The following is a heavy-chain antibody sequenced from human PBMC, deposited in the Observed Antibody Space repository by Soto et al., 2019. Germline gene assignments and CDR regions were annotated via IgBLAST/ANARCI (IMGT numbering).Heavy chain of an antibody. Sequence: QVQLQESGPGLVKPSQTLSLTCTVSGGSISSGGYYWSWIRQHPGKGLEWIGYIYYSGSTYYNPSLTSRVTISVDTSKNQFSLKLSSVTAADTAVYYCARDRGYYDSSGYSGGNWFDPWGQGTLVTVSS. CDR3: ARDRGYYDSSGYSGGNWFDP. J-gene: IGHJ5*02. CDR2: IYYSGST. V-gene: IGHV4-31*03. D-gene: IGHD3-22*01. CDR1: GGSISSGGYY.